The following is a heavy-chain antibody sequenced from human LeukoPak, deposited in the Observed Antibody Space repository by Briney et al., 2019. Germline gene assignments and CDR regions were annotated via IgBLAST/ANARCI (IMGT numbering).Heavy chain of an antibody. J-gene: IGHJ4*02. CDR2: INSDGSTT. CDR1: GFTFSSYW. V-gene: IGHV3-74*01. Sequence: GGSLRLSCAASGFTFSSYWVHWVRQAPGKGLVWGSSINSDGSTTIYADSVKGRFTISRDNAKNTLYLQMNSLRAEDTAVYYCARGTTGRKYYFDYWGQGTLVTVSS. D-gene: IGHD1-1*01. CDR3: ARGTTGRKYYFDY.